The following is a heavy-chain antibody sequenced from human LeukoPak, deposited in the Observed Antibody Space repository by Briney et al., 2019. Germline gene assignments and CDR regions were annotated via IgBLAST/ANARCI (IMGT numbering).Heavy chain of an antibody. J-gene: IGHJ6*03. CDR3: ARGRRYCSSTSCYTLYYYYYMDV. Sequence: ASVKVSCKASGYTFTSYDINWVRQVTGQGLEWMGWMNPNSGNTGYAQKFQGRVTMTRNTSISTAYMELSRLRSEDTAVYYCARGRRYCSSTSCYTLYYYYYMDVWGKGTTVTVSS. V-gene: IGHV1-8*01. CDR2: MNPNSGNT. D-gene: IGHD2-2*02. CDR1: GYTFTSYD.